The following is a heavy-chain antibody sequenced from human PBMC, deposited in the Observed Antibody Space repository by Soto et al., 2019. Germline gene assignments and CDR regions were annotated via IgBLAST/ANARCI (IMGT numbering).Heavy chain of an antibody. CDR3: ARNLGGFVFDL. V-gene: IGHV3-7*03. Sequence: EAQLVESGGGLVQPGGSLRLKCAASELTFSIHWMSWVRQAPGSGLEWVANIRKDGGEKEYVDSVKGRFTISRDNAENSRYLKMKSLRVDATAVYYGARNLGGFVFDLWGKGPMVTVFS. CDR2: IRKDGGEK. CDR1: ELTFSIHW. J-gene: IGHJ3*01. D-gene: IGHD3-10*01.